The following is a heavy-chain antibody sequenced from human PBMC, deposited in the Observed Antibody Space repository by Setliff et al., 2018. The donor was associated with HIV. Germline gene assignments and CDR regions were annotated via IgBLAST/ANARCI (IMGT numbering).Heavy chain of an antibody. CDR1: GYTFTSYY. D-gene: IGHD4-17*01. CDR2: ISGYNGNT. J-gene: IGHJ6*03. Sequence: GASVKVSCKASGYTFTSYYMHWVRQAPGQGLEWMGWISGYNGNTNYAEKLQGRVTMTTDTSTSTAYMELRSLRSDDTAVYYCARGTTATDYYYYMDVWGKGTSVTVSS. V-gene: IGHV1-18*04. CDR3: ARGTTATDYYYYMDV.